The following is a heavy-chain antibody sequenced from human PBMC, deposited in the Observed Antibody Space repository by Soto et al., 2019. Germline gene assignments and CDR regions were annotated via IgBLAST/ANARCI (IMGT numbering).Heavy chain of an antibody. CDR3: TRGPRPISTGTGAY. J-gene: IGHJ4*02. CDR2: IYNDGTYS. Sequence: GGSLRLSCAASGFIFNMYWMHWVRQSPGKGLVWISRIYNDGTYSDYADSVRGRFTISRDNVNDTLYLQMNNLRAEDSGLYYCTRGPRPISTGTGAYWGQGTQVTVSS. D-gene: IGHD3-10*01. CDR1: GFIFNMYW. V-gene: IGHV3-74*01.